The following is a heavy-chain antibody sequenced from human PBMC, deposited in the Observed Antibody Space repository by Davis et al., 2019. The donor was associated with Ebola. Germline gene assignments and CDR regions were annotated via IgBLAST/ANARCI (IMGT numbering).Heavy chain of an antibody. J-gene: IGHJ4*02. V-gene: IGHV3-23*01. Sequence: GESLKISCATSGFTFNNYAMTWVRQAPGKGLEWVSAISGSGGSTYYADSVKGRFTISRDNSKNTLYLQMNSLRAEDTAVYYCARDYGDYGFDYWGQGTLVTVSS. CDR1: GFTFNNYA. D-gene: IGHD4-17*01. CDR3: ARDYGDYGFDY. CDR2: ISGSGGST.